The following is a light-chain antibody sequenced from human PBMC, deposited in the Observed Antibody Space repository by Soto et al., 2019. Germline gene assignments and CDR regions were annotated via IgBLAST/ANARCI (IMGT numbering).Light chain of an antibody. J-gene: IGKJ5*01. CDR2: GAS. CDR3: QQYGSSPPIT. CDR1: QSVSSSY. V-gene: IGKV3-20*01. Sequence: EIVLTQSPGTLSLSPGERATLSCRASQSVSSSYLDWYQQKPGQAPRLLIYGASSRATGIPDTFSGSGSGTDFTLTISRLEPEDIAVYYCQQYGSSPPITFGQGTRLEIK.